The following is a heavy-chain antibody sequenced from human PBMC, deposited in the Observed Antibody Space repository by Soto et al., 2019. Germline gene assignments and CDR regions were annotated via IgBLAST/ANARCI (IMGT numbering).Heavy chain of an antibody. V-gene: IGHV4-31*03. CDR3: AKGSGIAAAGTKDY. D-gene: IGHD6-13*01. J-gene: IGHJ4*02. CDR2: IYYSGSA. Sequence: SLTCTVSGSSSRRGGDDGSWIRQHPGKGLEWIGYIYYSGSAYYNPSLKSRVTISVDTSKNQFSLKLSSVTAADTALYYCAKGSGIAAAGTKDYWGKGTLVTVSS. CDR1: GSSSRRGGDD.